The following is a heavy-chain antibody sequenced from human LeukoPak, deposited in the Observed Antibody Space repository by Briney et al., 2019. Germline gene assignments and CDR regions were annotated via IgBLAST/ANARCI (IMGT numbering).Heavy chain of an antibody. CDR2: IYTSGST. CDR1: GGSISSGSYY. J-gene: IGHJ4*02. Sequence: SETLSLTCTVSGGSISSGSYYWSWIRQPARKGLEWIGRIYTSGSTNYNPSLKSRVTISVDTSKNQFSLKLSSVTAADTAVYYCARGASHIDYWGQGTLVTVSS. CDR3: ARGASHIDY. V-gene: IGHV4-61*02.